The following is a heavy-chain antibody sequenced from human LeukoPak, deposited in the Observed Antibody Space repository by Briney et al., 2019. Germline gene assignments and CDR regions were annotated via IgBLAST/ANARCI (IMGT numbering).Heavy chain of an antibody. CDR3: AKAALPDSYDSSGAKLFFDY. CDR1: GFTFDDYA. J-gene: IGHJ4*02. V-gene: IGHV3-43D*03. D-gene: IGHD3-22*01. CDR2: IRWDGGTT. Sequence: GGSLRLSCAASGFTFDDYAMHWVRQAPGKGLEWVAHIRWDGGTTYYADSVKGRFTISRDNSKNSLYLQMNSLRAEDTALYYCAKAALPDSYDSSGAKLFFDYWGQGPLVTFSS.